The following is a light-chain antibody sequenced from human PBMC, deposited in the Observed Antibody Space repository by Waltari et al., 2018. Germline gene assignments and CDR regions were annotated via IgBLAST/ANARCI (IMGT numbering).Light chain of an antibody. CDR1: QRVSSY. CDR3: QQRSSWPLT. CDR2: DAS. J-gene: IGKJ4*01. V-gene: IGKV3-11*01. Sequence: EIVLTHSPATLSLSPGDRATLSSRASQRVSSYLAWYQQKPGQAPRLLIYDASNRPTGIRARFIGSGCGTDFTLTISSIEPEEFAVYYCQQRSSWPLTFGGGTKVEIK.